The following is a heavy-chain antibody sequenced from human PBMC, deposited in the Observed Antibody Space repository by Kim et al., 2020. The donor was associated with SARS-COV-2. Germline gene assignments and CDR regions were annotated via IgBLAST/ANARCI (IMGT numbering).Heavy chain of an antibody. CDR2: ISGSGDTT. D-gene: IGHD6-13*01. Sequence: GGSLRLSCVASGFTFSNYGMSWVRQDPGKGLEWVSGISGSGDTTTYADSVKGRFTISRDNSKNTLYLQMSSLRAEDTAIYYCANPRQPDYWGQGTLVTVSS. CDR1: GFTFSNYG. J-gene: IGHJ4*02. CDR3: ANPRQPDY. V-gene: IGHV3-23*01.